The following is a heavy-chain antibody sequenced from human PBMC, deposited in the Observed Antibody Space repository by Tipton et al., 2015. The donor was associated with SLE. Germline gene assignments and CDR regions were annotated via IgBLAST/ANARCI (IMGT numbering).Heavy chain of an antibody. CDR1: GGSISSYY. CDR3: AKEKDSSGWYYFDY. V-gene: IGHV4-59*01. D-gene: IGHD6-19*01. CDR2: IYYSGST. Sequence: TLSLTCTVSGGSISSYYWSWIRQPPGKGLEWIGYIYYSGSTNYNPSLKSRVTISVDTSKNQFSLKLSSVTAADTAVYYCAKEKDSSGWYYFDYWGQGTLVTVSS. J-gene: IGHJ4*02.